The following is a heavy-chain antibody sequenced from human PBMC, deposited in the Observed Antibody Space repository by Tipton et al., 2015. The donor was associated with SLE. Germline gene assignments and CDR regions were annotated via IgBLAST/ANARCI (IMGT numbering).Heavy chain of an antibody. Sequence: SLRLSCAASGFTFDDYPMHWVRQAPGKGLEWVSGISWNSGYIDYADSVKGRFTISRDNSENTVHLHMNRLRAEDTAVYYCVKLMVYYFDYWGQGTLVTVSS. CDR1: GFTFDDYP. D-gene: IGHD2-8*01. V-gene: IGHV3-9*01. CDR3: VKLMVYYFDY. CDR2: ISWNSGYI. J-gene: IGHJ4*02.